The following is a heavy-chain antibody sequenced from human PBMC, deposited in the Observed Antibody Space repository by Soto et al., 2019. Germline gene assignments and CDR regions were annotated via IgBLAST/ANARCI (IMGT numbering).Heavy chain of an antibody. CDR1: GGSISSGDYY. J-gene: IGHJ4*02. CDR2: IYYSGST. Sequence: QVQLQESGPGLVKPSQTLSLTCTVSGGSISSGDYYWSWIRQPPGKGLEWIGYIYYSGSTYYNPSLKSRVTISVDPAQYQFARKLSPVTAADTGVYYCARSVGSAVSGYWGQATLVTVSS. D-gene: IGHD3-10*01. V-gene: IGHV4-30-4*01. CDR3: ARSVGSAVSGY.